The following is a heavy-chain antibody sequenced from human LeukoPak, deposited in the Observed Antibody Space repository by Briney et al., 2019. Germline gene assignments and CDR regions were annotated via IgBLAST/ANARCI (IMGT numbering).Heavy chain of an antibody. CDR2: ISHSGGST. J-gene: IGHJ4*02. D-gene: IGHD2-2*01. CDR1: GFTYSIHA. CDR3: AKDGYDAPNYFDN. V-gene: IGHV3-23*01. Sequence: GGSLRLSSAASGFTYSIHAMNWVRQAPGKGREWGSGISHSGGSTYYADSVKGRFTISRDNSKSTLYLQMNSLRAEDTAVYYCAKDGYDAPNYFDNGGQKTVGPVPS.